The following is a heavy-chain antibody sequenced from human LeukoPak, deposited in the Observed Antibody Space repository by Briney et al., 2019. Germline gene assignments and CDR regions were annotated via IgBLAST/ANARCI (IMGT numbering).Heavy chain of an antibody. CDR3: ARHDIVIVPAALYVYGAFDI. CDR2: INHSGST. Sequence: SETLSLTCAVYGGSFSGYYWSRIRQPPGKGLEWIGEINHSGSTNYNPSLKSRVTISVDTSKNQFSLKLSSVTAADTAVYYCARHDIVIVPAALYVYGAFDIWGRGTMVTVSS. CDR1: GGSFSGYY. J-gene: IGHJ3*02. D-gene: IGHD2-2*01. V-gene: IGHV4-34*01.